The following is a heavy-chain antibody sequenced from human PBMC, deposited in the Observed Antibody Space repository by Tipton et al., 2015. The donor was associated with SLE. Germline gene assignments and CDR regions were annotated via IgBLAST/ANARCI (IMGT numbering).Heavy chain of an antibody. CDR2: ISHSGSS. CDR3: ARQRGYNYGLYNWFDP. D-gene: IGHD3/OR15-3a*01. J-gene: IGHJ5*02. Sequence: TLSLTCTVSGDSISSGDYYWGWLHQHPGKDLDWLGYISHSGSSYYQPSPKGRVTTSIDTSKNQFSLKLSSVTTADTAVYYCARQRGYNYGLYNWFDPWGQGTLVTVSS. CDR1: GDSISSGDYY. V-gene: IGHV4-31*03.